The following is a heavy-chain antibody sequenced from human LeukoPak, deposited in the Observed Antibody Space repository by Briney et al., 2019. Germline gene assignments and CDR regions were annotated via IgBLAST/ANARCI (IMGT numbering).Heavy chain of an antibody. CDR3: ARLYSSGSM. V-gene: IGHV4-34*01. D-gene: IGHD6-19*01. CDR2: INHSGST. CDR1: GGSISSYY. Sequence: SETLSLTCTVSGGSISSYYWSWIRQPPGKGLEWIGEINHSGSTNYNPSLKSRVTISVDTSKNQFSLKLSSVTAADTAVYYCARLYSSGSMWGQGTLVTVSS. J-gene: IGHJ4*02.